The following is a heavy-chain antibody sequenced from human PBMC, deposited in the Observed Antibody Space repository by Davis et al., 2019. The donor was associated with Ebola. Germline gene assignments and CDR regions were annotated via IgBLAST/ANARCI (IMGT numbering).Heavy chain of an antibody. J-gene: IGHJ5*02. CDR1: GFTFSSYG. CDR3: ARGPYSSPPGFDP. D-gene: IGHD6-13*01. V-gene: IGHV3-33*01. Sequence: PGGSLRLSCAASGFTFSSYGMHWVRQAPGKGLEWVAVIWYDGSNKYYADSVKGRFTISRDNSKNTLYLQMNSLRAEDTAVYYCARGPYSSPPGFDPWGQGTLVTVSS. CDR2: IWYDGSNK.